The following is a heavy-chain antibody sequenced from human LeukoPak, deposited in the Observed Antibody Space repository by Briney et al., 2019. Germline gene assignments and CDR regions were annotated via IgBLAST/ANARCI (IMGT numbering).Heavy chain of an antibody. V-gene: IGHV4-59*08. CDR3: AGQTYSNNYYDSSGYHPGYFQH. CDR2: IYYSGST. J-gene: IGHJ1*01. CDR1: GGSISSYY. D-gene: IGHD3-22*01. Sequence: PSETLSLTCTVSGGSISSYYWSWIRQPPGKGLEWIGYIYYSGSTNYNPSLKSRVTISVDTSKNQFSLKLSSVTAADTAVYYCAGQTYSNNYYDSSGYHPGYFQHWGQGTLVTVSS.